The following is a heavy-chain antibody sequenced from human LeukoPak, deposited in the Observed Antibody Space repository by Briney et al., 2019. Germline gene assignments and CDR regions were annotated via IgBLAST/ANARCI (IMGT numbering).Heavy chain of an antibody. CDR2: INPNSVVT. Sequence: SAVKLSSKASGYTFTGYYMHCVRQAPGQGLEWMRWINPNSVVTNYAQKFQGRVTMTREKSISTAYTDMSRLSSDAKAVYYCARNTIGVVPHFIGYWGQGTLVTVSS. D-gene: IGHD2-8*01. J-gene: IGHJ4*02. V-gene: IGHV1-2*02. CDR1: GYTFTGYY. CDR3: ARNTIGVVPHFIGY.